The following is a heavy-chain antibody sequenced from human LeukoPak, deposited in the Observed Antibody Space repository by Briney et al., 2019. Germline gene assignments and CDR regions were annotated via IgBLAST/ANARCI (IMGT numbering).Heavy chain of an antibody. CDR3: ASALGAHYFGS. Sequence: GGSLRLSCAASGFTFSSYWMSWVRQAPGKGLEWVANIKQDGSETHYVDSVRGRFTISRDNAKNSLYMQINNQRAEHIAVYYCASALGAHYFGSWGQGTLVTVSS. CDR1: GFTFSSYW. CDR2: IKQDGSET. V-gene: IGHV3-7*05. J-gene: IGHJ4*02. D-gene: IGHD1-26*01.